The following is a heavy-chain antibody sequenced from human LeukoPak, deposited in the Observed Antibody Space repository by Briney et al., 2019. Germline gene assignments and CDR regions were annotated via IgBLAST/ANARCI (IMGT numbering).Heavy chain of an antibody. CDR3: ASVYDFLSGPINY. CDR2: VNGNGGTT. V-gene: IGHV3-20*04. CDR1: GFTFVDYG. Sequence: PGGSLRLSCAASGFTFVDYGMSWVRQAPGKGLEWVSGVNGNGGTTCYAVSVKGRFTISRDNSKNSLYLQMNSLRAEDTALYYCASVYDFLSGPINYWGQGTLVTVSS. J-gene: IGHJ4*02. D-gene: IGHD3-3*01.